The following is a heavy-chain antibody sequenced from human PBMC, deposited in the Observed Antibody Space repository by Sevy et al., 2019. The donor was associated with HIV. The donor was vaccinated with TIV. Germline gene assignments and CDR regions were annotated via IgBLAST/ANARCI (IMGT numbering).Heavy chain of an antibody. Sequence: GGSLRLSCAASGFTFTDFYLNWVRQAPGTGLEWVSSISGLSNYKFYADSMKGRFTISRDNAENSIYLQMNSLRAEDTAVYFCARRGPSTVHDAFDIWGQWTMVTVSS. CDR1: GFTFTDFY. D-gene: IGHD4-17*01. V-gene: IGHV3-21*01. CDR2: ISGLSNYK. CDR3: ARRGPSTVHDAFDI. J-gene: IGHJ3*02.